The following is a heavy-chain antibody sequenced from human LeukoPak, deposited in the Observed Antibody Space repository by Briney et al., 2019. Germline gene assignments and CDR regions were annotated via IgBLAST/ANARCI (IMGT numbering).Heavy chain of an antibody. D-gene: IGHD3-10*01. V-gene: IGHV3-21*01. CDR2: ISSSSGYI. J-gene: IGHJ4*02. Sequence: GGSLRLSCAASGFTFSSYSMNWVRQAPGKGLDWVSSISSSSGYIYYADSVKGRFTISRDNAKNSLYLQMNSLRAEDTAVYYCARDDGSGSYMAFEWSSEAPIDYWGQGSLVTVSS. CDR1: GFTFSSYS. CDR3: ARDDGSGSYMAFEWSSEAPIDY.